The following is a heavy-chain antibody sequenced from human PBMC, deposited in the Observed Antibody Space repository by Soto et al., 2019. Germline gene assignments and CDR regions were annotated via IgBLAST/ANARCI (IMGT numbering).Heavy chain of an antibody. Sequence: ASVKVSCKASDYTFTSYGINWVRQAPGQGLEWMGWISAYNGNTNYAQHLQGRITMTTDTSTSTAYMELRSPRSDDTAVYYCASSASTFRGVKRSFDYWGQGTPVTVSS. CDR3: ASSASTFRGVKRSFDY. CDR1: DYTFTSYG. J-gene: IGHJ4*02. D-gene: IGHD3-16*01. CDR2: ISAYNGNT. V-gene: IGHV1-18*01.